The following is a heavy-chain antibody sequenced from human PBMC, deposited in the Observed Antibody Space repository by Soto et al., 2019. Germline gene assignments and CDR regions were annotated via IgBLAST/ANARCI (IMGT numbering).Heavy chain of an antibody. CDR1: GYTFTRYY. V-gene: IGHV1-46*01. CDR3: ARVPILTGYFYYYYGMDV. J-gene: IGHJ6*02. CDR2: IDPSGGST. Sequence: ASVKVSCKASGYTFTRYYMHWVRQAPGQGLEWMGIIDPSGGSTSYAQKFQGRVTMTRDTSTSTVYMELSSLRSEDTAVYYCARVPILTGYFYYYYGMDVWGQGTTVTVSS. D-gene: IGHD3-9*01.